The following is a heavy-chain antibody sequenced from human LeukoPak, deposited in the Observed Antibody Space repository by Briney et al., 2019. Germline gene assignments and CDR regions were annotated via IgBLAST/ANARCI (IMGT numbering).Heavy chain of an antibody. V-gene: IGHV1-8*02. D-gene: IGHD3-10*01. J-gene: IGHJ3*02. Sequence: ASVKVSCKASGYTFTGYYMHWVRQATGQGLEWMGWMNPNSGNTGYAQKFQGRVTMIRNTSISTAYMELSSLRSDDTAVYYCARDLSGGSGSYYNGAFDIWGQGTMVTVSS. CDR3: ARDLSGGSGSYYNGAFDI. CDR2: MNPNSGNT. CDR1: GYTFTGYY.